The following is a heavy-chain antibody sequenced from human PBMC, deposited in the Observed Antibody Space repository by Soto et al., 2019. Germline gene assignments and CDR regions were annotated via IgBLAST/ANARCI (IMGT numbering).Heavy chain of an antibody. J-gene: IGHJ4*02. CDR1: GYTFTGYY. CDR2: TNPNSGGT. D-gene: IGHD3-10*01. V-gene: IGHV1-2*04. CDR3: ARVDYYGSGSYYFDY. Sequence: ASVKVSCKASGYTFTGYYMHWLRQAPGQGLEWMGWTNPNSGGTNYAQKFQGWVTMTRDTSISTAYMELSRLRSDDTAVYYCARVDYYGSGSYYFDYWGQGTLVTVSS.